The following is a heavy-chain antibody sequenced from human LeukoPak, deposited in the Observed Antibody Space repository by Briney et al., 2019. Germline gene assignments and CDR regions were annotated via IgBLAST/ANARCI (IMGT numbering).Heavy chain of an antibody. V-gene: IGHV3-74*01. CDR1: GFTFSSYW. J-gene: IGHJ4*02. D-gene: IGHD7-27*01. CDR2: INNDGSGT. Sequence: PGGSLRLSCAASGFTFSSYWMHCVRQAPGKGLMWVSRINNDGSGTVYADSVEGRFTISRDNAKNTVYLQMNSLRADDTAVYYCVRGLLGPDYWGQGTQVTVSS. CDR3: VRGLLGPDY.